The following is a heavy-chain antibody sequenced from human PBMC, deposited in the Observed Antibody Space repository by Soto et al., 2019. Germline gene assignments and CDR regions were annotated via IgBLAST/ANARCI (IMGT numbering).Heavy chain of an antibody. V-gene: IGHV1-18*01. J-gene: IGHJ4*02. CDR3: AVGAPGDYCNYQFDY. CDR1: GYTFTSYG. Sequence: QVQLVQSGAEVKKPGASVKVSCKASGYTFTSYGISWVRQAPGQGLEWMGWISAYNGNTNYAQKLQGRVTMTTDTSTSTADMELRRLRSDDTAVYYCAVGAPGDYCNYQFDYWGQGTLVTVSS. D-gene: IGHD4-4*01. CDR2: ISAYNGNT.